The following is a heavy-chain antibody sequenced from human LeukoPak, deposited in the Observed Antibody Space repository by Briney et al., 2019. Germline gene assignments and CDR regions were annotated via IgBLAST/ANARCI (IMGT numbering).Heavy chain of an antibody. J-gene: IGHJ6*02. V-gene: IGHV3-53*01. D-gene: IGHD3-22*01. Sequence: GGSLRLSCAVSGFTVSVYYMSWVRQAPGKGLEWVSLMCEDGRIYYADSVRGRFTISRDISSNTLYLEMSSLRAEDTARYYCARAPPYYHDSRGYHYERGNYHYGMDVWGQGTTVIVS. CDR2: MCEDGRI. CDR1: GFTVSVYY. CDR3: ARAPPYYHDSRGYHYERGNYHYGMDV.